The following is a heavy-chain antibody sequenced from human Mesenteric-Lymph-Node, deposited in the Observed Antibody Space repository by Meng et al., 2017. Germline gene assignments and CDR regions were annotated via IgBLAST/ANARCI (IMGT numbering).Heavy chain of an antibody. CDR2: ISSSSSYI. V-gene: IGHV3-21*01. CDR1: GFTFSSFE. CDR3: ARDAADYYDSNRGFLCLDY. Sequence: GESLKISCAASGFTFSSFEMDWFRQGPGTGLEWVSSISSSSSYIYYADSVKGRFTISRDNAKNSLYLQMNSLRAEDTAVYYCARDAADYYDSNRGFLCLDYWGQGTLVTVSS. J-gene: IGHJ4*02. D-gene: IGHD3-22*01.